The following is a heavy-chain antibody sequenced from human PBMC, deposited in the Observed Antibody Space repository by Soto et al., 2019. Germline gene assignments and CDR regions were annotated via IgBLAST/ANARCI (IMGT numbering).Heavy chain of an antibody. D-gene: IGHD3-22*01. Sequence: QLQLQEAGPGLVKPSETLSLTCSVSGGSISSSRYYWGWIRQPPGKALEWIGSMYNSGSTSYNPSLTSRVTRSVDRSMHQLSLKLSSVTAADTAVSYCAARVYDSSGYDDFTLDYWGQGTLVAASS. J-gene: IGHJ4*02. CDR1: GGSISSSRYY. CDR2: MYNSGST. V-gene: IGHV4-39*01. CDR3: AARVYDSSGYDDFTLDY.